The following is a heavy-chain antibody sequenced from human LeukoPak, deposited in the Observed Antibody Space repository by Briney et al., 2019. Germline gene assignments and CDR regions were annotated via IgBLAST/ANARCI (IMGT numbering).Heavy chain of an antibody. J-gene: IGHJ4*02. Sequence: GGSLRLSCVASGLTIGSRYMNWVRQAPGKGLEWVAVISYDGSNKYYADSVKGRFTISRDNSKNTLYLQMNSLRAEDTAVYYCARALLVGASPDYWGQGTLVTVSS. V-gene: IGHV3-30*03. CDR2: ISYDGSNK. CDR1: GLTIGSRY. D-gene: IGHD1-26*01. CDR3: ARALLVGASPDY.